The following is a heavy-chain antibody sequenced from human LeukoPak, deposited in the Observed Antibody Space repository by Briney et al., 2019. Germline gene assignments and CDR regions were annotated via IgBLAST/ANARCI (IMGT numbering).Heavy chain of an antibody. J-gene: IGHJ4*02. CDR3: ARAIAVAGTDS. D-gene: IGHD6-19*01. CDR1: GFTFSSYW. V-gene: IGHV3-74*01. CDR2: INSDGYSI. Sequence: GGSLRLSCAASGFTFSSYWMHWVRQAPGKGPGWLARINSDGYSISYADSVKGRFTISRDNAKNTLYLQMNTLRAEDTAIYYCARAIAVAGTDSWGQGTLVAVSS.